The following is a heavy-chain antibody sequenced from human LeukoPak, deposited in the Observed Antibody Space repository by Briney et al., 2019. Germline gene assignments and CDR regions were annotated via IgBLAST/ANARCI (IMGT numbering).Heavy chain of an antibody. CDR1: RFTFSGYW. Sequence: PGGSLRLSCAAPRFTFSGYWMSWVRQAPGKGLEWVANIKQDGSEKNYVDSVKGRFTISRDNAKNSLYLQMNSLRVEDTAVYYCRVLRYFDWLYFDYWGQGTLVTVSS. J-gene: IGHJ4*02. D-gene: IGHD3-9*01. V-gene: IGHV3-7*01. CDR3: RVLRYFDWLYFDY. CDR2: IKQDGSEK.